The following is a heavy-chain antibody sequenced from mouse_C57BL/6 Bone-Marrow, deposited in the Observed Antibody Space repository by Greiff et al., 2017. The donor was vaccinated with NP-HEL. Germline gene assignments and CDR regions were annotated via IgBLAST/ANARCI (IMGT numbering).Heavy chain of an antibody. J-gene: IGHJ2*01. CDR3: VRDYYGSSYVGYFDY. CDR2: IRSKSNNYAT. D-gene: IGHD1-1*01. V-gene: IGHV10-1*01. CDR1: GFSFNTYA. Sequence: EVQGVESGGGLVQPKGSLKLSCAASGFSFNTYAMNWVRQAPGKGLEWVARIRSKSNNYATYYADSVKDRFTISRDDSESMLYLQMNNLKTEDTAMYYCVRDYYGSSYVGYFDYWGQGTTLTVSS.